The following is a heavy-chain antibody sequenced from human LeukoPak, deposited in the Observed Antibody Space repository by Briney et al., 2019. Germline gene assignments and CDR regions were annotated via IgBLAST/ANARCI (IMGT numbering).Heavy chain of an antibody. CDR3: ARDLRNYDILTGRSGDAFDI. Sequence: SETLSLTCTVSGGSISSYYWSWIRQPPGKGLEWIGYIYYSGSTNYNPSLKSRVTISVDTSKNQFSLKLSSVTAADTAVYYCARDLRNYDILTGRSGDAFDIWGQGTMVTVSS. CDR1: GGSISSYY. D-gene: IGHD3-9*01. CDR2: IYYSGST. V-gene: IGHV4-59*01. J-gene: IGHJ3*02.